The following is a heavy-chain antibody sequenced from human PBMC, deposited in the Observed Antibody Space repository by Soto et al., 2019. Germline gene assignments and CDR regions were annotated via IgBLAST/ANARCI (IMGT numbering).Heavy chain of an antibody. V-gene: IGHV4-59*08. J-gene: IGHJ4*02. CDR3: ARLPYDILTGYSNFDY. Sequence: SETLSPTCTVSCGSISSYYLSWIPQPPGKGLEWIGYIYYSGSTNYNPSLKSRVTISVDTSKNQFSLKLSSVTAADTAVYYCARLPYDILTGYSNFDYWGQGTLVTVSS. CDR2: IYYSGST. CDR1: CGSISSYY. D-gene: IGHD3-9*01.